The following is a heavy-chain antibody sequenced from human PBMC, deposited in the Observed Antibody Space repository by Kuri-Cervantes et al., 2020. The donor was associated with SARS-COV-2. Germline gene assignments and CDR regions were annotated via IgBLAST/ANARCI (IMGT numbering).Heavy chain of an antibody. CDR3: VRDGDHWNFDY. V-gene: IGHV3-74*01. D-gene: IGHD1-1*01. J-gene: IGHJ4*02. CDR2: INPDGSYT. CDR1: GFTFSSYW. Sequence: GGSLRLSCAASGFTFSSYWMSWVRQAPGKGLVWVSRINPDGSYTNNADSVKGRFTLSRDNAKNMLFLQMNSLRAEDTAVYYCVRDGDHWNFDYWGQGTRVTVSS.